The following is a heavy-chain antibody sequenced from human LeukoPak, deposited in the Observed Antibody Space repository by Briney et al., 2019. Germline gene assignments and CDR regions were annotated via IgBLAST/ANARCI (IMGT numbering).Heavy chain of an antibody. CDR1: GFTFGGYW. J-gene: IGHJ4*02. CDR3: ARRGYSYGWDY. CDR2: IIQDGSEK. D-gene: IGHD5-18*01. Sequence: GGSLRLSCAASGFTFGGYWVTWVRQAPGKGLEWVANIIQDGSEKYYVDSVKGRFTISRDNAKNSLYLQMNSLRAEDTAVYYCARRGYSYGWDYWGQGTLVTVSS. V-gene: IGHV3-7*01.